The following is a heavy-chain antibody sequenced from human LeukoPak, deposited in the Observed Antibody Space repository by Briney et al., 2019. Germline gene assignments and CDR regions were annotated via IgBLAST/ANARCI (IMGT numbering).Heavy chain of an antibody. CDR2: IYDSGST. CDR1: GGSISNYY. D-gene: IGHD3-3*01. CDR3: ARLRGDLTIFGVALGYFDY. V-gene: IGHV4-59*08. Sequence: SETLSLTCSVSGGSISNYYWSWIRQPPGKGLEWIGYIYDSGSTNYNPSLKSRVTISVDTSKNQFSLKLSSVTAADTAVYYRARLRGDLTIFGVALGYFDYWGQGTLVTVSS. J-gene: IGHJ4*02.